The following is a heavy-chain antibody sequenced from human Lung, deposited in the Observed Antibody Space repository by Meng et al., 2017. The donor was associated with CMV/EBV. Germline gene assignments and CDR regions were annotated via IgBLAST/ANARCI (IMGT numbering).Heavy chain of an antibody. Sequence: VQPPQPGPGLVKPSQTLPLTCAISGDIVSSNMAAWHWIRQSPSRGVEWLGRTYYRSKWYHEYAVSVKSRITISPDPPKNQFSLQLNSMTPEDTAVYYCARGINGGCGDWGQGTLVTVSS. CDR1: GDIVSSNMAA. V-gene: IGHV6-1*01. CDR2: TYYRSKWYH. CDR3: ARGINGGCGD. J-gene: IGHJ4*02. D-gene: IGHD4-23*01.